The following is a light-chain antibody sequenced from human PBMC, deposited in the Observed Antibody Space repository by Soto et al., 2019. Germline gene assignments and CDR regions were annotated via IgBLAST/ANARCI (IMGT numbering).Light chain of an antibody. CDR2: AAS. Sequence: AIQMTQSPSSLSASVGDRVTITCRASQGIRNDLGWYQQKPGKAPKLLIYAASSLQSGVPSRFSGSGSGTDFTLTISSLQTEDFATDYCLQDYNYPWTFGKGTKVEIK. V-gene: IGKV1-6*01. CDR1: QGIRND. J-gene: IGKJ1*01. CDR3: LQDYNYPWT.